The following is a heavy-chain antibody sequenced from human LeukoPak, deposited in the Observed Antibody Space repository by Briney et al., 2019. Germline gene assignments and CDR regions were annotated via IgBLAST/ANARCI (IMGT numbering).Heavy chain of an antibody. D-gene: IGHD1-26*01. J-gene: IGHJ4*02. Sequence: PGGSLRLSCAASVFTFDDYGMSWVRQAPGKGLEWVSGINWNGGSTGYADSVKGRFIISSDNAKNSLYLQMNSLRAEDTALYYCARAGGGTYSYYFDYWGQGTLVTVSS. CDR2: INWNGGST. V-gene: IGHV3-20*04. CDR3: ARAGGGTYSYYFDY. CDR1: VFTFDDYG.